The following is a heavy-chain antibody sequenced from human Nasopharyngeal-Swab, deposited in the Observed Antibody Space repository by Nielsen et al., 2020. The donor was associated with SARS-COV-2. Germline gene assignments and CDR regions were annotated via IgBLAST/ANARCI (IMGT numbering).Heavy chain of an antibody. CDR2: ISAYNGNT. J-gene: IGHJ6*02. CDR1: GYTFTSYG. CDR3: ARMAVAGTWYYYYGMDV. Sequence: ASVKVSCKASGYTFTSYGISWVRQAPGQGLEWMGWISAYNGNTNYAQKLQGGVTMTTDTSTSTAYMELRSLRSDDTAVYYCARMAVAGTWYYYYGMDVWGQGTTVTVSS. V-gene: IGHV1-18*01. D-gene: IGHD6-19*01.